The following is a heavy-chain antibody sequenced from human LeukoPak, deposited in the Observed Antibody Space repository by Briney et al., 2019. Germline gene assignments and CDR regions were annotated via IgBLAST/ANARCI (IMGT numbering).Heavy chain of an antibody. D-gene: IGHD2-2*01. Sequence: SETLSLTCAVYGGSFAVYYWSWVRHPPEEGLGWVGQFNHSGSTNSNQSLTSRVTISVDTSKNQFSLKLSSVTAADTAVYYCARSSYCSSTSCPRHFDYWGQGTLVTVSS. CDR3: ARSSYCSSTSCPRHFDY. CDR2: FNHSGST. J-gene: IGHJ4*02. CDR1: GGSFAVYY. V-gene: IGHV4-34*01.